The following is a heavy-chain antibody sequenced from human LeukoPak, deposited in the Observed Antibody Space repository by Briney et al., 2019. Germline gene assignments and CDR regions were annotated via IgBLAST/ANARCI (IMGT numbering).Heavy chain of an antibody. J-gene: IGHJ4*02. D-gene: IGHD6-19*01. CDR3: AGSLDSSGWYN. Sequence: GGSLRLSCAASGFTFSSYAMHWVRQAPGKGLEWVANIKQDGSEKYYVDSLKGRFTISRDNAKNSLYLQMNSLRAEDTAVYYCAGSLDSSGWYNWGQGTLVTVSS. V-gene: IGHV3-7*03. CDR2: IKQDGSEK. CDR1: GFTFSSYA.